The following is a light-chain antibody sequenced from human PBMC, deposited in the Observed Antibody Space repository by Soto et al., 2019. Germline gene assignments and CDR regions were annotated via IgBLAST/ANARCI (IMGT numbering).Light chain of an antibody. J-gene: IGLJ1*01. CDR1: SSDVGGYGY. Sequence: QPVLTQPASVSGSPGQSITISCTGTSSDVGGYGYVSWYQQHPGKAPKLMIYEVSNRPSGVSNRFSGSKSGNTASLTTSGLQAEDEADYYCSSYTSGSTYVFGTGTKVTVL. CDR2: EVS. V-gene: IGLV2-14*01. CDR3: SSYTSGSTYV.